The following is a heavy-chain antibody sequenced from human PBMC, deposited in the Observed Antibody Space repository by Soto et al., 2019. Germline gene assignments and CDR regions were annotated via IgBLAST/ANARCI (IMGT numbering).Heavy chain of an antibody. CDR3: ARNVYCGGDCYPYYFDY. Sequence: SETLSLTCAVSGGSISSSNWWSWVRQPPGKGLEWIGEIYHSGSTNYNPSLKSRVTISVDKSKNQFSLKLSSVTAADTAVYYCARNVYCGGDCYPYYFDYWGQGTLVTVSS. CDR2: IYHSGST. J-gene: IGHJ4*02. CDR1: GGSISSSNW. V-gene: IGHV4-4*02. D-gene: IGHD2-21*02.